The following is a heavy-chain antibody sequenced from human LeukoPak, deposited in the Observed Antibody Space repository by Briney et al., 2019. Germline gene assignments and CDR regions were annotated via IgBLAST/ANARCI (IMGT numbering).Heavy chain of an antibody. Sequence: SVKVSCKASGGTFSSYTISWVRQAPGQGLEWMGRIIPILGIANFAQKFQGRVTITADKSTSTAYMELSSLRSEDTAVYYCARLVPAATPDSKNRDCWGQGTLVTVSS. V-gene: IGHV1-69*02. CDR1: GGTFSSYT. D-gene: IGHD2-2*01. CDR3: ARLVPAATPDSKNRDC. J-gene: IGHJ4*02. CDR2: IIPILGIA.